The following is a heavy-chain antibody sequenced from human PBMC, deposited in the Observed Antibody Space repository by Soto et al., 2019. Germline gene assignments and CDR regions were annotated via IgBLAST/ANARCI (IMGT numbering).Heavy chain of an antibody. D-gene: IGHD3-10*01. CDR2: IYYSGST. Sequence: PETLSLTCPFSCGSISSYYWSWIRQPPGKGLEWIGYIYYSGSTNYNPSLKSRVTISVDTSKNQFSMKLSSVTAADTAVYYCARELGLYYYGSGSYNGMDVWCQGPSVT. CDR1: CGSISSYY. CDR3: ARELGLYYYGSGSYNGMDV. V-gene: IGHV4-59*01. J-gene: IGHJ6*02.